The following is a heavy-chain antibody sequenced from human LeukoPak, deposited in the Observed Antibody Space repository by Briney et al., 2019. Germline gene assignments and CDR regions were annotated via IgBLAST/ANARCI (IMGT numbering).Heavy chain of an antibody. V-gene: IGHV4-30-2*01. CDR2: FYGSGSA. CDR3: ARDLRLIVAHDYYYYYMDV. J-gene: IGHJ6*03. Sequence: PSQTLSLTCTVSGDSISSGAYYWSWIRQPPGKGLEWIGYFYGSGSASYNPSLKSRVTISVDMSKNQFSLKLSSVTAADAAVYYCARDLRLIVAHDYYYYYMDVWGKGTTVTVSS. D-gene: IGHD3-22*01. CDR1: GDSISSGAYY.